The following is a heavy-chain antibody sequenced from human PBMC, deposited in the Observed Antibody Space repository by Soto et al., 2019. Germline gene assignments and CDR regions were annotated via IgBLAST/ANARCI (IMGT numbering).Heavy chain of an antibody. CDR2: IDPSDSYT. D-gene: IGHD2-2*01. Sequence: RGESLKISCKGSGYSFSSYWISWVRQMPGKGLEWMGRIDPSDSYTSYSPSFQGHVTISTDKSISTAYLQWSSLKASDTAMYYCARRYCSSTSCPSNYYGMDVWGQGTTVTVSS. V-gene: IGHV5-10-1*01. CDR3: ARRYCSSTSCPSNYYGMDV. CDR1: GYSFSSYW. J-gene: IGHJ6*02.